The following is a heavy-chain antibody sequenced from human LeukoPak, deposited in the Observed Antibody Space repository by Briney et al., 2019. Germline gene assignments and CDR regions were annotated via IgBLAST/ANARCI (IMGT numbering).Heavy chain of an antibody. CDR2: ISAYNGNT. J-gene: IGHJ5*02. CDR1: GYTFTSYG. Sequence: VASVKVSCKASGYTFTSYGISWVRQAPGQGLEWMGWISAYNGNTNYAQKLQGRVTITTDTSTSTAYMELRSLRSDDTAVYYCARGEVVTAIPRWFDPWGQGTLVTVSS. V-gene: IGHV1-18*01. CDR3: ARGEVVTAIPRWFDP. D-gene: IGHD2-21*02.